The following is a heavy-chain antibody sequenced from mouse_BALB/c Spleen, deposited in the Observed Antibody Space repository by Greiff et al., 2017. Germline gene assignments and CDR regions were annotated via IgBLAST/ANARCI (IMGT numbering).Heavy chain of an antibody. CDR2: IHYSGST. CDR3: ARWGDGYYFDY. V-gene: IGHV3-1*02. J-gene: IGHJ2*01. Sequence: EVQLVESGPDLVKPSQSLSLTCTVTGYSITSGYSWHGIRQFPGNKLEWMGYIHYSGSTNYNPSLKSRISITRDTSKNQFFLQLNSVTTEDTATYYCARWGDGYYFDYWGQGTTLTVSS. D-gene: IGHD2-3*01. CDR1: GYSITSGYS.